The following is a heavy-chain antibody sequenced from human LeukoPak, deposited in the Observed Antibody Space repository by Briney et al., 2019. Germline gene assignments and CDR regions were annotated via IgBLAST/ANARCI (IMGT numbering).Heavy chain of an antibody. J-gene: IGHJ5*02. CDR1: GFTFSRYS. CDR3: ARDGTRILRFLEWKANWFDP. D-gene: IGHD3-3*01. Sequence: GGSLRLSCEASGFTFSRYSVNWVRQAPGKGLEWVSYISGGSSTIYYADSVKGRFTVSRDNAKNSLYLHMNSLRAEDTAVYYCARDGTRILRFLEWKANWFDPWGQGTLVTVSS. CDR2: ISGGSSTI. V-gene: IGHV3-48*04.